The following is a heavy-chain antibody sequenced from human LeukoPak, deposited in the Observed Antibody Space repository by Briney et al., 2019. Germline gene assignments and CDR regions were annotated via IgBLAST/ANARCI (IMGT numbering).Heavy chain of an antibody. J-gene: IGHJ4*02. CDR1: GFTFSSYG. Sequence: GGSLRLSCAASGFTFSSYGMHWVRQAPGKGLEWVAFILYDGSNKYYADSVKGRFTISRDNSKNTLYLQMNSLRAEDTAVYYCAKEWSFDYWGQGTLVTVSS. CDR3: AKEWSFDY. D-gene: IGHD2-15*01. CDR2: ILYDGSNK. V-gene: IGHV3-30*02.